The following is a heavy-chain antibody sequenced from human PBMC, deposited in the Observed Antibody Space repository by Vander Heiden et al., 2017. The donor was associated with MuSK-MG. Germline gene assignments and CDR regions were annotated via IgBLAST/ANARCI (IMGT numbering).Heavy chain of an antibody. J-gene: IGHJ3*02. CDR1: GYSFINNW. CDR3: ARQVRGVSDAFDI. V-gene: IGHV5-51*01. Sequence: EVQLVQSGAEVKKPGESLMISCKGSGYSFINNWIGWVRQMPGKGLECLGIIYPGDSETRYSPSFQGQVTMSADKSINTAYLQWSSLKASDTAIYYCARQVRGVSDAFDIWGQGTLVTVSS. D-gene: IGHD3-10*01. CDR2: IYPGDSET.